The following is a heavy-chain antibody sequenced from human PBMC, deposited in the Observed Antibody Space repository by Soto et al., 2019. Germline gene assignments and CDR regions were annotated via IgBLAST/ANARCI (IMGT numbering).Heavy chain of an antibody. CDR3: GKAGEMSNFYLDT. CDR1: GLTFRNYA. CDR2: VSSSGVNT. V-gene: IGHV3-23*01. D-gene: IGHD7-27*01. J-gene: IGHJ4*02. Sequence: VTLSCAACGLTFRNYAMSWVVQAPGKGPEWVSTVSSSGVNTYSADSVKGRFTISRDNSKSTVYLLMNSLRAEDAAEYYWGKAGEMSNFYLDTWGQGTVVTVSS.